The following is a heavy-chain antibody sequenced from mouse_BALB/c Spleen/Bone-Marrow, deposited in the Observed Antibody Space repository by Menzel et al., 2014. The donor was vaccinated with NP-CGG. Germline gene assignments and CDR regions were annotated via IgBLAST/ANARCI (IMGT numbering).Heavy chain of an antibody. J-gene: IGHJ2*01. CDR2: ISYSGST. CDR1: GDSITSGY. Sequence: EVMLVESGPSLVKPSQTLSLTCSVTGDSITSGYWNWIRKFPGNKLEYMGYISYSGSTYYNPSLKSRISITRDTSKNQYYLQLNSVTIEDTATYYCARYKGYYDHAGDYFDYWGQGTTLTVSS. D-gene: IGHD2-4*01. V-gene: IGHV3-8*02. CDR3: ARYKGYYDHAGDYFDY.